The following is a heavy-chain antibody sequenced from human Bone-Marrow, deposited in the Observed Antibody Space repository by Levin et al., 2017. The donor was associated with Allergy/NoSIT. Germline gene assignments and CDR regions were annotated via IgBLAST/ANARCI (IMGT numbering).Heavy chain of an antibody. D-gene: IGHD5-24*01. CDR3: ARIRDGYQAFDAFDT. Sequence: SETLSLTCTVYGGSLSGYYWSWIRQPPGKGLEWIGEIQPPLKGLEWIGEIHQSGGTKYNPSLKSRVAISVDMSKNQLSLKLTSVTAADTALYYCARIRDGYQAFDAFDTWGQGTMVTVS. CDR1: GGSLSGYY. V-gene: IGHV4-34*01. CDR2: IHQSGGT. J-gene: IGHJ3*02.